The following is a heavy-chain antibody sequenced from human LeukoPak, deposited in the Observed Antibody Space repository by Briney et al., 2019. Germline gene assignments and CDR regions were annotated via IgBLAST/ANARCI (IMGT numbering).Heavy chain of an antibody. CDR1: GFTFSTYA. Sequence: GRSLRLSCAASGFTFSTYAMHWVRQAPGKGLEYVSAISSNGGSTYYANSVKGRFTISRDNSMNTLYLQMGSLRAEDTAVYYCARVGGWDAFDLWGQGTMVTVSS. V-gene: IGHV3-64*01. CDR2: ISSNGGST. J-gene: IGHJ3*01. CDR3: ARVGGWDAFDL.